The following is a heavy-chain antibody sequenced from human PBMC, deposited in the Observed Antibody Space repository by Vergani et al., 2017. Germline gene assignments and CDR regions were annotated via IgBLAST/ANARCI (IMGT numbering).Heavy chain of an antibody. D-gene: IGHD1-7*01. V-gene: IGHV4-59*01. CDR2: IYYSGST. CDR1: GGSISSYY. Sequence: QVQLQESGPGLVKPSETLSLTCTVSGGSISSYYWSWIRQPPGKGLELIGYIYYSGSTKYNPSLKSRVTISVDTAKNQFSLKLSSVTAADTAVYYCARGGNWNYYGSFDYWGQGTLVTVSS. CDR3: ARGGNWNYYGSFDY. J-gene: IGHJ4*02.